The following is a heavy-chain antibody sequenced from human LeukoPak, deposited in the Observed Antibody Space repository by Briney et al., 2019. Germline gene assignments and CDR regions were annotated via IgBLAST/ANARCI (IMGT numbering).Heavy chain of an antibody. J-gene: IGHJ4*02. CDR2: INSDGSTT. CDR1: GFTFVSHW. CDR3: VRNLDFWGDSEDY. V-gene: IGHV3-74*01. Sequence: GGSLRLSCVASGFTFVSHWMTWVRQAPGKGLVWVSRINSDGSTTTYADSVKGRFTISRDNAKNTLYLQMNSLRAEDTAVYYCVRNLDFWGDSEDYWGQGTLVTVSS. D-gene: IGHD3-3*01.